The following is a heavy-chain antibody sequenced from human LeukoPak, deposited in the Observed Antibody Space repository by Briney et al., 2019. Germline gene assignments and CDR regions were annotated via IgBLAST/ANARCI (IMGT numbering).Heavy chain of an antibody. D-gene: IGHD6-13*01. CDR3: ARGCYSSSCREYFQH. J-gene: IGHJ1*01. CDR1: GFTFSSYS. CDR2: ISSSSSYI. Sequence: GGSLRLSCAASGFTFSSYSMNWVRQAPGKGLEWVSSISSSSSYIYYADSVKGRFTISRGNAKNSLYLQMNSLRAEDTAVYYCARGCYSSSCREYFQHWGQGTLVTVSS. V-gene: IGHV3-21*01.